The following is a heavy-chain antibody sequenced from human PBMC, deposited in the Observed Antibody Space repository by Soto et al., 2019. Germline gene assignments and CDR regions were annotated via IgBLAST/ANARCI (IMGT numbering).Heavy chain of an antibody. D-gene: IGHD2-15*01. Sequence: GGSLRLSCAASGFTFSSYAMSWVRQAPGKGLEWVSAISGSGGSTYYADSVKGRFTISRDNSKNTLYLQMNSLRAEDTAVYYCSLGYCSGGSCYSYYYYGMDVWGQGTTVTVSS. CDR2: ISGSGGST. CDR3: SLGYCSGGSCYSYYYYGMDV. J-gene: IGHJ6*02. CDR1: GFTFSSYA. V-gene: IGHV3-23*01.